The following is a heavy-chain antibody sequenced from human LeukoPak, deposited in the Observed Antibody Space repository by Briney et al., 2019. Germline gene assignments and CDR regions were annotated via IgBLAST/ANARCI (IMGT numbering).Heavy chain of an antibody. D-gene: IGHD3-10*01. Sequence: GGSLRLSCAASGFTFSSYAMHWVRQPPGKGLEWVAVISYDGSNRYYADSVKGRFTISRDSSKITLYLQMNSLRAEDTAVYYCAKEVRNYYYYMDVWGKGTTVTVSS. CDR3: AKEVRNYYYYMDV. CDR2: ISYDGSNR. J-gene: IGHJ6*03. CDR1: GFTFSSYA. V-gene: IGHV3-30*04.